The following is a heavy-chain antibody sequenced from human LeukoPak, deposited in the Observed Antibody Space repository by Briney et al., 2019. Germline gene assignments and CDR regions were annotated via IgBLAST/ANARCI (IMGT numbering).Heavy chain of an antibody. D-gene: IGHD4/OR15-4a*01. V-gene: IGHV3-53*01. Sequence: GGSLRLSCAASGFTFSTYWMSWVRQAPGEGLEWVSFIYSDNTHYSDSVKGRFTISRDNSKNTLYLQMNSLRAEDTAVHYCARRAGAYSHPYDYWGQGTLVTVSS. CDR3: ARRAGAYSHPYDY. CDR2: IYSDNT. CDR1: GFTFSTYW. J-gene: IGHJ4*02.